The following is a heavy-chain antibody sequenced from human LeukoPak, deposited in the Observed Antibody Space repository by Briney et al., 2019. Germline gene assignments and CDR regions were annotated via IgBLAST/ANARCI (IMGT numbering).Heavy chain of an antibody. Sequence: GGSLRLSCVASGFTFSDAWMNWVRQAPGKGLEWVGRIKSKSDGRTTDYAAPVKGRFNISRADSTNTLYLQMNSLKTEDTAVYYCTRYDYWGQGTLVTVSS. V-gene: IGHV3-15*01. CDR3: TRYDY. CDR2: IKSKSDGRTT. CDR1: GFTFSDAW. J-gene: IGHJ4*02.